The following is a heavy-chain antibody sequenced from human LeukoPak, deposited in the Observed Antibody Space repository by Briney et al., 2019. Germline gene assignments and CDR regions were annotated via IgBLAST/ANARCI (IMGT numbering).Heavy chain of an antibody. J-gene: IGHJ4*02. CDR3: VKDRGDGYNYDY. CDR1: GFAFSSNG. D-gene: IGHD5-24*01. Sequence: GGSLRLSCVASGFAFSSNGMHWVRQAPGKGLEWVAVTSNDERSKYYADFVKGRFTISRDNSKNTLYLQMNSLRAEDTAEYYCVKDRGDGYNYDYWGQGTLVTVSA. V-gene: IGHV3-30*18. CDR2: TSNDERSK.